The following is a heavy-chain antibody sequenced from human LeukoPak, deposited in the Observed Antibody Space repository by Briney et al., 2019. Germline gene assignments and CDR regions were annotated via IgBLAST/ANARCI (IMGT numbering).Heavy chain of an antibody. CDR2: IRSKANSYAT. D-gene: IGHD6-19*01. CDR3: TRHRETGAVAGTFDY. CDR1: GFTFSGSA. J-gene: IGHJ4*02. V-gene: IGHV3-73*01. Sequence: GGSLRLSCAASGFTFSGSAMHWVRQASGKGLEWVGRIRSKANSYATAYAASVKGRFTISRDDSKNTAYLQVNSLKTEDTAVYYCTRHRETGAVAGTFDYWGQGTLVTVSS.